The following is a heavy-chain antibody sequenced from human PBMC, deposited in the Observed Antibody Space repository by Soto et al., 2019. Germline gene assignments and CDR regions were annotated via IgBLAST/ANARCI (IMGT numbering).Heavy chain of an antibody. CDR2: ISGSGGST. D-gene: IGHD3-3*01. CDR1: GFTFSSYA. J-gene: IGHJ4*02. V-gene: IGHV3-23*01. CDR3: ATSSAFWSSYYEYYFDY. Sequence: GGSLRLSCAASGFTFSSYAMSWVRQAPGKGLEWVSAISGSGGSTYYADSVKGRFTISRDNSKNTLYLQMNSLRAEDTAVYYCATSSAFWSSYYEYYFDYWGQGPMVTVSS.